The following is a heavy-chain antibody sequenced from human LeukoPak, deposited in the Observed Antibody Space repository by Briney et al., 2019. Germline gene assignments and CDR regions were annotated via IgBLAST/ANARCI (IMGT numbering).Heavy chain of an antibody. V-gene: IGHV3-7*03. CDR1: GFNFNRYW. Sequence: GGSLRLSCEASGFNFNRYWMTWVRQAPGKGLEWVANIKEDGSWKHYAVSVQGRFTISRDNAKNSLYLQMNSLRAEDTAVYYCARDLGDLLRAFDYWGQGTLVTVSS. D-gene: IGHD1-26*01. CDR3: ARDLGDLLRAFDY. CDR2: IKEDGSWK. J-gene: IGHJ4*02.